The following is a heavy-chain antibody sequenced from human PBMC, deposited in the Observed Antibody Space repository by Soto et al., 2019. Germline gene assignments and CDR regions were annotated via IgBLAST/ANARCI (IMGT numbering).Heavy chain of an antibody. D-gene: IGHD1-26*01. V-gene: IGHV1-69*02. CDR3: ARFELNGMDV. CDR2: IIPILGIA. J-gene: IGHJ6*02. Sequence: QVQLVQSGAEVKKPGSSVKVSCKASGGTFSSYTISWVRQAPGQGLEWMGRIIPILGIANYAQKFQXXVXIXXDKSTSTAYMELSSLRSEDTAVYYCARFELNGMDVWGQGTTVTVSS. CDR1: GGTFSSYT.